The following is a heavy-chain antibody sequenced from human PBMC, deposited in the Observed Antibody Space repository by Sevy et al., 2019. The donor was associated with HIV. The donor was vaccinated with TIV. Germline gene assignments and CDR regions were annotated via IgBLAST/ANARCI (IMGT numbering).Heavy chain of an antibody. J-gene: IGHJ6*04. V-gene: IGHV4-61*01. CDR2: MYYTGSA. CDR1: GGSVSSGSYY. CDR3: ARLGGLTDYGMDV. Sequence: SETLSLTCTVSGGSVSSGSYYWSWIRQPPGKGLECIGYMYYTGSANYNPSLMSRVIISLDTSKNQFSLKLTSVTAADTAVYYCARLGGLTDYGMDVWGKGTTVTVSS. D-gene: IGHD1-26*01.